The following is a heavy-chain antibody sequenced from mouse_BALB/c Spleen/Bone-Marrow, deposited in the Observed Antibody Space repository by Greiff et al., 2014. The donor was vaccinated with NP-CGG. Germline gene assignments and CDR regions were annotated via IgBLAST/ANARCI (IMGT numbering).Heavy chain of an antibody. Sequence: VQLQQSGPGLVAPSQSLSITCTVSGFSLTGYGVNWVRQPPGKGLEWLGMIWGDGSTDYNSAHKSRLGISKVNSKRQVFLKRNSLQTDDTARYYCAIGEDYNDYYAMNYWGQGTSVTVSS. CDR1: GFSLTGYG. D-gene: IGHD1-1*01. CDR3: AIGEDYNDYYAMNY. CDR2: IWGDGST. J-gene: IGHJ4*01. V-gene: IGHV2-6-7*01.